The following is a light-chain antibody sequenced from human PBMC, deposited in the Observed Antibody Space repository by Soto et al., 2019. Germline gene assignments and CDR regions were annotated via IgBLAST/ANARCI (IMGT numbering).Light chain of an antibody. J-gene: IGKJ2*01. CDR1: QTVDSNF. CDR2: GAS. V-gene: IGKV3-20*01. Sequence: EIVLTQSPGTLSLSPGETATLSCRASQTVDSNFLAWFQQRPGQPPRLLIYGASNRASGLPERFSGSGSGTYFTLTITRLEPGDFAVYFCQQYGHSPPYTFGQGTRLELK. CDR3: QQYGHSPPYT.